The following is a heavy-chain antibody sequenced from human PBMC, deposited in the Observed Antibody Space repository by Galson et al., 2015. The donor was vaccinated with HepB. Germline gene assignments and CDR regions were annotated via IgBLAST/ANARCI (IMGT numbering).Heavy chain of an antibody. CDR3: ARDVAGRGYFDY. D-gene: IGHD2-21*01. V-gene: IGHV4-31*03. CDR1: GGSISSGGYY. Sequence: TLSLTCTVSGGSISSGGYYWTWIRQHPGKGLEWIAYIYYSGSTYYNPSLKSRVTISVDTSKNQFSLKLSSVTAADTAVYYCARDVAGRGYFDYWGQGTLVTVSS. J-gene: IGHJ4*02. CDR2: IYYSGST.